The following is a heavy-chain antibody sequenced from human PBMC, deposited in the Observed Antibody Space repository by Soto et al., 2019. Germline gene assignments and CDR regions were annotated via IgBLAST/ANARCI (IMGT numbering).Heavy chain of an antibody. Sequence: SETLSLTCTVSGGSISSGDYYWSWIRQPPGKGLEWIGYIYYSGSTYYNPSLKSRVTISVDTSKNQFSLKLTSVTAADTAVYYCARYQKGTFDYWGQGTLVTVSS. CDR1: GGSISSGDYY. CDR3: ARYQKGTFDY. J-gene: IGHJ4*02. CDR2: IYYSGST. D-gene: IGHD2-2*01. V-gene: IGHV4-30-4*01.